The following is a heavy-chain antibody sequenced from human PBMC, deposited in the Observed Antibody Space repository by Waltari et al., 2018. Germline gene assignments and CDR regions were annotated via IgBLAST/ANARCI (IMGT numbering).Heavy chain of an antibody. CDR1: GFTFMNYW. Sequence: EVQLVESGGGLVQPGGSLRVSCVASGFTFMNYWMSWVRQAPGKVLELVASIRKEGGEEYYVDSVKGRFTVSRNNATNSLHLHMDSLRVEDTAIYYYARDSAPYSNYADAIDIWGQGTMVIVSS. CDR3: ARDSAPYSNYADAIDI. D-gene: IGHD4-4*01. J-gene: IGHJ3*02. V-gene: IGHV3-7*01. CDR2: IRKEGGEE.